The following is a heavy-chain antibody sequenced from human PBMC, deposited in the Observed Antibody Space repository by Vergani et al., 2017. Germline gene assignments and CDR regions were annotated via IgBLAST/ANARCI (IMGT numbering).Heavy chain of an antibody. CDR3: ARHYYDSSGYYFDY. V-gene: IGHV4-38-2*01. CDR1: GYSISSGYY. CDR2: IYHSGST. J-gene: IGHJ4*02. D-gene: IGHD3-22*01. Sequence: QVQLQESGPGLVKPSETLSLTCAVSGYSISSGYYWGWIRQPPGKGLEWIGSIYHSGSTYYNPSLKSRVTISVDTSTHQFSLKLSSVTAADTAVYYCARHYYDSSGYYFDYWGQGTLVTVSS.